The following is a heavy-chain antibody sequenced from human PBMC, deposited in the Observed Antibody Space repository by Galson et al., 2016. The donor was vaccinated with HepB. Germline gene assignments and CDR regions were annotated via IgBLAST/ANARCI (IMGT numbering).Heavy chain of an antibody. CDR1: GFTFSRYD. D-gene: IGHD3-16*01. CDR3: ARESTGRGVDAFDI. Sequence: SLRLSCAASGFTFSRYDIHWVRQVTGKGLQWVSAIGCAGDTYYSGSVKGRFTISRENAKNSLYLQMNSLTAGDTAVYYCARESTGRGVDAFDIWGQGTMVIVSS. J-gene: IGHJ3*02. CDR2: IGCAGDT. V-gene: IGHV3-13*04.